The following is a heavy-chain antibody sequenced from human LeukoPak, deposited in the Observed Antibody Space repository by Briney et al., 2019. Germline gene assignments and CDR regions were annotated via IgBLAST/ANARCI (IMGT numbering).Heavy chain of an antibody. J-gene: IGHJ6*02. CDR3: ARDLSQLDYGMGV. Sequence: GASVKVSCKASGYTFTGYYMHWVRQAPGQGLEWMGWINPNSGGTNYAQKFQGRVTVTRDTSISTAYMELSRLRSDDTAVYYCARDLSQLDYGMGVWGQGTTVTVSS. D-gene: IGHD2-2*01. CDR2: INPNSGGT. V-gene: IGHV1-2*02. CDR1: GYTFTGYY.